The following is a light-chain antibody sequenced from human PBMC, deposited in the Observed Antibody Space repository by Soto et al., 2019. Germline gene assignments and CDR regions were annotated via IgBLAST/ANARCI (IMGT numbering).Light chain of an antibody. CDR1: QSIATY. CDR3: QQYYSYPWT. V-gene: IGKV1-39*01. J-gene: IGKJ1*01. CDR2: EAS. Sequence: IQMTQSPSSLSASVGDRVTISCRASQSIATYLNWYQQKPGKAPNLLIHEASSLQSGVPSGFSGSGSGTDFTLTISCLQSEDFATYYCQQYYSYPWTFGQGTKVDIK.